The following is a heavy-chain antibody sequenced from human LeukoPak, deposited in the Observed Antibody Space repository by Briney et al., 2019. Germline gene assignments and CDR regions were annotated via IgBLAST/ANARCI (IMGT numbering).Heavy chain of an antibody. Sequence: PSETLSLTCTVSGGSISSRDNYWGWFRQPPGKGLEWIGSIYYSGTTYYNPSLESRVTISVDTSKTHFSLKVSSATAADTAVYYCARQDTLTHYYVMDVWGQGTTVTVSS. V-gene: IGHV4-39*01. CDR1: GGSISSRDNY. CDR2: IYYSGTT. D-gene: IGHD4-17*01. J-gene: IGHJ6*02. CDR3: ARQDTLTHYYVMDV.